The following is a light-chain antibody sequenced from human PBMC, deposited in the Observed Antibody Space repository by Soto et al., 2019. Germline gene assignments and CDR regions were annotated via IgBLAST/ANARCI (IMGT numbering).Light chain of an antibody. CDR3: QSYDSTLDARYV. CDR2: EVT. Sequence: QSVLTQPPSASGSPGQSVTISCTGTSSDVGGYNYVSWYQQHPGKAPKLIIYEVTKRPSGVPDRFSGSKSGNTASLTVSGLQAEDEADYYCQSYDSTLDARYVFGTGTKLTVL. J-gene: IGLJ1*01. CDR1: SSDVGGYNY. V-gene: IGLV2-8*01.